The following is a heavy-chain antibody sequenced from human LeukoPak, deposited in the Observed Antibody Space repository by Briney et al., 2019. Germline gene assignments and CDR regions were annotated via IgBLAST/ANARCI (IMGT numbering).Heavy chain of an antibody. CDR3: AGDMVRGVIPY. Sequence: SETLSLTCTVSGGSISSGDYYWSWIRQPPGKGLEWIGYIYYSGSTYYNPSRKGRVTRSVDTSKNQFSLKLSSVTAADTDVYYCAGDMVRGVIPYWGQGTLVTVSS. D-gene: IGHD3-10*01. V-gene: IGHV4-30-4*01. CDR1: GGSISSGDYY. J-gene: IGHJ4*02. CDR2: IYYSGST.